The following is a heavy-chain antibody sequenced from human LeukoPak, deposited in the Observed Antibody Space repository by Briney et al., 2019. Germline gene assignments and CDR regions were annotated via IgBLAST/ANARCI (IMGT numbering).Heavy chain of an antibody. Sequence: ASVKVSCKASGYTFTGYYMHWVRQAPGQGLEWMGWINPNSGGTNYAQKFQGRVTMTRDTSISTAYMELSRLRSDDTAVYYCARGPKYYYGSGSYYNGVRAPDFDYWGQGTLVTVSS. D-gene: IGHD3-10*01. CDR1: GYTFTGYY. CDR3: ARGPKYYYGSGSYYNGVRAPDFDY. V-gene: IGHV1-2*02. CDR2: INPNSGGT. J-gene: IGHJ4*02.